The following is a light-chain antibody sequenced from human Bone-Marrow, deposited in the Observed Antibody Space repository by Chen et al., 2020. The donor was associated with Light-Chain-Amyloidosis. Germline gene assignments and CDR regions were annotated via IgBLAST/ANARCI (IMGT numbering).Light chain of an antibody. J-gene: IGLJ3*02. CDR1: TYNIGAGFD. CDR2: GNN. Sequence: QSVLTQPPSVSGAPGQRLTISCTGSTYNIGAGFDVHWDQQRPGTIPKLLIYGNNNRPSGVPDRFSGSKSGTSASRAITGLQAEDEADYYCQSYDSSLRGVVFGGGTKLTVL. V-gene: IGLV1-40*01. CDR3: QSYDSSLRGVV.